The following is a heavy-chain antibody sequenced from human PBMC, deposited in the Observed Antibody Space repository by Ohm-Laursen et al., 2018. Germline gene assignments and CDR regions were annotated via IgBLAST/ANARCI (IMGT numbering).Heavy chain of an antibody. CDR3: ARDPIAARRGAYYYYGMDV. CDR1: GFTFSSAW. CDR2: INSVGTSI. J-gene: IGHJ6*02. D-gene: IGHD6-6*01. Sequence: SLRLSCAASGFTFSSAWMHWVRQAPGKGLLWVSRINSVGTSITYADSVKGRFTISRDNAKNTLYLQMNSLRAEDTAVYYCARDPIAARRGAYYYYGMDVWGQGTMVTVSS. V-gene: IGHV3-74*01.